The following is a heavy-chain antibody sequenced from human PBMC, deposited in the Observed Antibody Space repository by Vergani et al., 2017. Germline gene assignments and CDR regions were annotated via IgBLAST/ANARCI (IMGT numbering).Heavy chain of an antibody. Sequence: QVQLVQSGSELKKPGASVKVSCKASGYPSSRYSIYWVRQAPGQGLEWMGWINTNTGNPAYAQGFRGRFVFSLDTSVNTAYLQINNLKSDDTGVYYCAKDNLEAVYFDYWGQGTLVTVSS. CDR3: AKDNLEAVYFDY. D-gene: IGHD1-20*01. CDR1: GYPSSRYS. J-gene: IGHJ4*02. V-gene: IGHV7-4-1*02. CDR2: INTNTGNP.